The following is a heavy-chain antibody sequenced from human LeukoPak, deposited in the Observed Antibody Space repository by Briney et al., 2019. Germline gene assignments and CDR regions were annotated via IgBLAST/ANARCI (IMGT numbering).Heavy chain of an antibody. D-gene: IGHD3-22*01. Sequence: GGSLRLSCAASGFTFSSYGMHWVRQAPGKGLEWVAVISYDGSNKYYADSVKGRFTISRDNSKNTLYLQMNSLRAEDTAVYYCAKEYYYDSSGYYYPDYWGQGTLVTVSS. V-gene: IGHV3-30*18. CDR3: AKEYYYDSSGYYYPDY. CDR2: ISYDGSNK. J-gene: IGHJ4*02. CDR1: GFTFSSYG.